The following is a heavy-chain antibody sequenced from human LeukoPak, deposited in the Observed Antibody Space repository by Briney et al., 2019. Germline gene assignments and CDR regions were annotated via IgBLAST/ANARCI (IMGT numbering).Heavy chain of an antibody. Sequence: ASVKVSCKASGYTFTSYYMHWVRQAPGQGLEWMGIINPSGGSTSYAQKFQGRVTMTRDTSTSTAYMELRSLRSDDTAVYYCARVRIFGDFDYWGQGTLVTVSS. CDR3: ARVRIFGDFDY. CDR1: GYTFTSYY. J-gene: IGHJ4*02. D-gene: IGHD3-3*01. CDR2: INPSGGST. V-gene: IGHV1-46*01.